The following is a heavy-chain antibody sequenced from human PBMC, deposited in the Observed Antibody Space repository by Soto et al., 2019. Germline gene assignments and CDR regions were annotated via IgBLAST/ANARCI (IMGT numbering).Heavy chain of an antibody. CDR3: AKVREGLQLVVALDH. J-gene: IGHJ4*02. CDR1: GFTLDAYA. CDR2: ISYDGNLK. D-gene: IGHD2-8*02. Sequence: QVKLEETGGGVVQAGGSVKLSCAASGFTLDAYAIHWVRRTPDKGLEWVAVISYDGNLKYYADSVRGRFTISRDDSRSTVDLQMTSLTGDDSAVYYCAKVREGLQLVVALDHWGQGALATVS. V-gene: IGHV3-30*18.